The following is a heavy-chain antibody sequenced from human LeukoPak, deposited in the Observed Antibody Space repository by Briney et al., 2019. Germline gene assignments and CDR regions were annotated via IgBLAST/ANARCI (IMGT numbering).Heavy chain of an antibody. D-gene: IGHD3-3*02. V-gene: IGHV3-7*01. CDR3: ARVGKEGISHHMDV. J-gene: IGHJ6*04. CDR1: GFTFSSYW. CDR2: IKPDGSEK. Sequence: GGSLRLSCAASGFTFSSYWMSWVRQAPGKGLEWVANIKPDGSEKYYVESVKGRFTNSRDNAKNSLNLQMRSLRVEDTAVYYCARVGKEGISHHMDVWGKGTTVTVSS.